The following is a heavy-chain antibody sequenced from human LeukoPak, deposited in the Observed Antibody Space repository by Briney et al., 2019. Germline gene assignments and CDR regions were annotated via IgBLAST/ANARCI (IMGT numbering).Heavy chain of an antibody. Sequence: ASVKVSCKASGYTFTSYYMHWVRQAPGQGLEWMGIINPSGGSTSYAQKFQGRVTMTRDTSTSTVYMELSSLRSEDTAVYHCAREFRQWLTLYYFDYWGQGTLVTVSS. D-gene: IGHD6-19*01. CDR3: AREFRQWLTLYYFDY. CDR2: INPSGGST. CDR1: GYTFTSYY. J-gene: IGHJ4*02. V-gene: IGHV1-46*01.